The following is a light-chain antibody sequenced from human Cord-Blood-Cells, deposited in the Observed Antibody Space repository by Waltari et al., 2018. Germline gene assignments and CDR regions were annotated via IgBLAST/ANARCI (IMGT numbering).Light chain of an antibody. J-gene: IGLJ3*02. CDR1: SGSIASNY. V-gene: IGLV6-57*03. CDR3: QSYDSSNQV. CDR2: EDN. Sequence: NFMLTQPHSVSESPGKTVTISYTRSSGSIASNYVQWYQQRPGRAPTTVVYEDNQRPSGIPDRFSGSIDSSSNSASLTISGRKTEDEADYYCQSYDSSNQVFGGGTKLTVL.